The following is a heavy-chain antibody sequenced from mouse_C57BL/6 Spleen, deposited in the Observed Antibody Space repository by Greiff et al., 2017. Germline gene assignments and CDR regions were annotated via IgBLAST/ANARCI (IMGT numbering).Heavy chain of an antibody. CDR2: IRNKANGYTT. CDR1: GFSFTDYY. CDR3: ARAKSKAWFAY. D-gene: IGHD1-3*01. V-gene: IGHV7-3*01. Sequence: EVNVVESGGGLVQPGGSLSLSCAASGFSFTDYYMSWVRQPPGKALEWLGFIRNKANGYTTEYNAYVKGRFTISRDNSQSILYRQMNSLRAEYSATYNCARAKSKAWFAYWGQGTLVTVSA. J-gene: IGHJ3*01.